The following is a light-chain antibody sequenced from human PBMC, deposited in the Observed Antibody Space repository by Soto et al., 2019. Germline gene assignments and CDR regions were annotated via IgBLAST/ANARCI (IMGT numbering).Light chain of an antibody. CDR2: GAS. CDR3: QQYGGSHWT. Sequence: EVVLTQSPGVLSLSPGEIVTLSCRASQSVSSSYLAWYQQKPGQAPRLLIYGASSRAIDIPRRFSGSGSGTDFTLPIGGLEPEDVAVYFCQQYGGSHWTFGQGTKVEIK. V-gene: IGKV3-20*01. CDR1: QSVSSSY. J-gene: IGKJ1*01.